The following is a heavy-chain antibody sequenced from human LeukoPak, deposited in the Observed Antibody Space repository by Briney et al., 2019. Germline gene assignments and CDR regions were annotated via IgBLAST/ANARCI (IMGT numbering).Heavy chain of an antibody. CDR1: GFTFTNYV. J-gene: IGHJ4*02. V-gene: IGHV3-23*01. CDR2: ISGSGGST. Sequence: TGGSLRLSCAASGFTFTNYVMNWVRQAPGKGLEWVSAISGSGGSTYYADSVKGRFTISRDNSKNTLYLQMNSLRAEDTAVYYCAKGSTNWVNDYWGQGTLVTVSS. D-gene: IGHD2-2*01. CDR3: AKGSTNWVNDY.